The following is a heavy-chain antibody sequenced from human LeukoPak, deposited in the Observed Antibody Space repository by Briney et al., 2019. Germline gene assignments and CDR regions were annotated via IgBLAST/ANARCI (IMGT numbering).Heavy chain of an antibody. CDR1: GFTFSSYA. V-gene: IGHV3-30*04. J-gene: IGHJ4*02. CDR2: ISYDGSNK. CDR3: AGYYDFWSGYYPDNFDY. Sequence: GGSLRLSCAASGFTFSSYAMHWVRQAPGKGLEWVAVISYDGSNKYYADSVKGRFTISRDNSKNTLYLQMNSLRAEDTAVYYCAGYYDFWSGYYPDNFDYWGQGTLITVSS. D-gene: IGHD3-3*01.